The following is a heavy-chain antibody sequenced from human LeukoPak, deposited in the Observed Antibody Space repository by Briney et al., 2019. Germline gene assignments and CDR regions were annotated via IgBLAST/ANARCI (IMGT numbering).Heavy chain of an antibody. CDR2: ISSSSSYI. V-gene: IGHV3-21*04. Sequence: GGSLRLSCAASGFTFSSYSMNWVRQAPGKGLEWVSSISSSSSYIYYADSVKGRFTISRDNAKNSLYLQMDSLRADDTAVYFCVKDWTNWSKCGGDCLDRWDQGTLVTVSS. CDR3: VKDWTNWSKCGGDCLDR. CDR1: GFTFSSYS. D-gene: IGHD2-8*01. J-gene: IGHJ5*02.